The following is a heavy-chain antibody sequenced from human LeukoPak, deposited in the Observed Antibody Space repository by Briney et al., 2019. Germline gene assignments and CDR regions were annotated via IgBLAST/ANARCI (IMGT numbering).Heavy chain of an antibody. J-gene: IGHJ4*02. V-gene: IGHV1-69*06. CDR1: GGTFSSYA. CDR3: ARGYSYAETTFDY. D-gene: IGHD5-18*01. Sequence: SVKVSCTASGGTFSSYAISWVRQAPGQGLEWMGGIIPIFGTANYAQKFQGRVTITADKPTSTAYMELSSLRSEDTAVYYCARGYSYAETTFDYWGQGTLVTVSS. CDR2: IIPIFGTA.